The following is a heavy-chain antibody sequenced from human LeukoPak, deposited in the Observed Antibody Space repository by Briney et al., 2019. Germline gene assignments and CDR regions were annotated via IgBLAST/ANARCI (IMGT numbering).Heavy chain of an antibody. CDR1: GFTFSSYW. Sequence: GGSLRHYCAASGFTFSSYWMHWIRQAPGKGLVWVSRFNSDGITTSYADSVKGRFTISRDNAKNTLYLQMNSLRAEDTAVYYCARGRYYLDSWGQGTLVTVSS. CDR3: ARGRYYLDS. V-gene: IGHV3-74*01. CDR2: FNSDGITT. J-gene: IGHJ4*02.